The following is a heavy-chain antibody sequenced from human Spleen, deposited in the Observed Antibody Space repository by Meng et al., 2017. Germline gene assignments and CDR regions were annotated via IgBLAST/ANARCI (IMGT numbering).Heavy chain of an antibody. J-gene: IGHJ6*02. CDR3: AGAGITLTRVYYYYGMDV. CDR2: INPNSGGT. Sequence: ASVKVSCKASGYTFTGYYINWVRQAPGQGLEWMGRINPNSGGTNSAQKFQGRVTMTRDTSINTAYMELSRLKSDDTAVYYCAGAGITLTRVYYYYGMDVWGQGTTVTVSS. V-gene: IGHV1-2*06. D-gene: IGHD4-17*01. CDR1: GYTFTGYY.